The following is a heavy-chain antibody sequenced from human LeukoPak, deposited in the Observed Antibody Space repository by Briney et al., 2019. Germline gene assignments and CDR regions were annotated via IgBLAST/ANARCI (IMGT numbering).Heavy chain of an antibody. Sequence: ASVKVSCKASGYTFTSNYIHWVRQAPGQGLEWMGMIYPRDGSTSYAQKFQGRVSVTRDTSTSTVHMELSGLRSEDTAVYYCARDQEGFDYWGQGTLVTVSS. CDR3: ARDQEGFDY. V-gene: IGHV1-46*01. CDR2: IYPRDGST. J-gene: IGHJ4*02. CDR1: GYTFTSNY.